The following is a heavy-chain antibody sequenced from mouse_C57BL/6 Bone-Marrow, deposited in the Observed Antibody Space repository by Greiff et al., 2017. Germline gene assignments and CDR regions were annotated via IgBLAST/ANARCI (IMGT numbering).Heavy chain of an antibody. D-gene: IGHD1-1*01. J-gene: IGHJ4*01. V-gene: IGHV1-47*01. CDR2: FHPYNDDT. Sequence: QVHVKQSGAELVKPGASVKMSCKASGYTFTTYPIEWMKQNHGKSLEWIGNFHPYNDDTKYNEKFKGKATLTVEKSSSTVYLELSRLTSDDSAVYYCARRGDYGSSPYAMDYWGQGTSVTVSS. CDR1: GYTFTTYP. CDR3: ARRGDYGSSPYAMDY.